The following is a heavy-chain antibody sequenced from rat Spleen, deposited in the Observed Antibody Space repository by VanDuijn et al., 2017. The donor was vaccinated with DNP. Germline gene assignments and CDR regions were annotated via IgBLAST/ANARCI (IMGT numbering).Heavy chain of an antibody. J-gene: IGHJ2*01. V-gene: IGHV2-41*01. D-gene: IGHD1-12*02. CDR3: ARDGTYFCDY. CDR2: IWNNGGT. Sequence: QVQLKESGPGLVQPSQTLSLTCTVAGFSLTNYNVHWVRQPPGKGLEWMGVIWNNGGTRYNSALKSRLIISKDTSKSQVFLKMSSLQTEDTATYYCARDGTYFCDYWGQGVMVTVSS. CDR1: GFSLTNYN.